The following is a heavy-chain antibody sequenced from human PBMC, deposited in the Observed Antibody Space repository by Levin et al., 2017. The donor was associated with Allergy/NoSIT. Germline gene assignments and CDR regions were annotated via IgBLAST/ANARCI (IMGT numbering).Heavy chain of an antibody. CDR3: ARGGITGTRFFSYYYYGMDG. Sequence: PGGSLRLSCAASGFTFSDYYMSWIRQAPGKGLEWVSYISSSGSTIYYADSVKGRFTISRDNAKNSLYLQMNSLRAEDTAVYYCARGGITGTRFFSYYYYGMDGWGQGTTVTVSS. J-gene: IGHJ6*02. CDR2: ISSSGSTI. V-gene: IGHV3-11*01. D-gene: IGHD1-20*01. CDR1: GFTFSDYY.